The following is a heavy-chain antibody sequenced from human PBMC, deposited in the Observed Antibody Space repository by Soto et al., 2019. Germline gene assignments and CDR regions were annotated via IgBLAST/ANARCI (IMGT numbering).Heavy chain of an antibody. J-gene: IGHJ3*02. V-gene: IGHV1-69*13. Sequence: SVTVSCQASVCTFSSYAISWVRPAPGQGLEWMGGIIPIFGTANYAQKFQGRVTITAAESTSTAYMELSSLRSEDTAAYYCAREAGAPDAFDIWGQGTMVTVSS. CDR3: AREAGAPDAFDI. CDR1: VCTFSSYA. D-gene: IGHD6-19*01. CDR2: IIPIFGTA.